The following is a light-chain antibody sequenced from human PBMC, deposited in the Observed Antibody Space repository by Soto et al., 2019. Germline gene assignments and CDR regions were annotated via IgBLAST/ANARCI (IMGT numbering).Light chain of an antibody. V-gene: IGLV3-1*01. CDR2: QDT. CDR3: QAWDSSTVV. CDR1: KLGNKY. J-gene: IGLJ2*01. Sequence: SYELTQPPSVSVSPGQTASITCSGDKLGNKYACWYQQRPRQSPVLVIYQDTKRPSGIPERFSGSNSGNTATLTISATQAMDEADYYCQAWDSSTVVFGGGTKVTVL.